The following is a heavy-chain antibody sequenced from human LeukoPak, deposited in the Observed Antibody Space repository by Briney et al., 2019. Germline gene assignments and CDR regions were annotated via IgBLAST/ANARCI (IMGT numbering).Heavy chain of an antibody. J-gene: IGHJ4*02. D-gene: IGHD3-22*01. V-gene: IGHV3-21*01. Sequence: GGSLRLSCAASGFTFSSYSMNWVRQAPGKGLEWVSSISSSSSYIYYADSVKGRFTISRDNAKNSLYLQMNSLRAEDTAVYYRAISYDSSEYYFDYWGQGTLVTVSS. CDR2: ISSSSSYI. CDR1: GFTFSSYS. CDR3: AISYDSSEYYFDY.